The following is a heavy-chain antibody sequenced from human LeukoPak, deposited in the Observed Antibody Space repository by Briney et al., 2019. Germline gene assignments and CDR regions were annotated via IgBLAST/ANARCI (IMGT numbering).Heavy chain of an antibody. D-gene: IGHD6-13*01. CDR1: GYTFTNYD. CDR3: ARGLRREQQLLRAFDY. Sequence: ASVKVSCKASGYTFTNYDINWVRQASGQGLEWMGWMNPNSGNTGSAQKFQGRVTMTSNTSISTAYMELSSLRAEDTAVYYCARGLRREQQLLRAFDYWGQGTPVTVSS. J-gene: IGHJ4*02. V-gene: IGHV1-8*01. CDR2: MNPNSGNT.